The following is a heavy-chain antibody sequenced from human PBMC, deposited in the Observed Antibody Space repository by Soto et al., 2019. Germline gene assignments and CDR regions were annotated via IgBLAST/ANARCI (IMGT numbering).Heavy chain of an antibody. CDR1: GFTFSGYA. CDR2: ISASGENT. V-gene: IGHV3-23*01. D-gene: IGHD6-19*01. J-gene: IGHJ4*02. Sequence: EAQVLESGGGLAQPGGSLRLSCATSGFTFSGYAMSWVRQTPGKGLEWVSGISASGENTYYADSVEGRFIISRDNSKNTLFLHMNSLRDEDTAVYFCGNSPGSVSAPEARGYWGRGTLVIFSS. CDR3: GNSPGSVSAPEARGY.